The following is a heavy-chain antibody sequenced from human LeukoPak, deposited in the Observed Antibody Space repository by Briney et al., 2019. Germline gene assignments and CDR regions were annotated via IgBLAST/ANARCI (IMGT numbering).Heavy chain of an antibody. D-gene: IGHD4-23*01. V-gene: IGHV4-39*01. CDR3: ARQGDSGGNFFDD. CDR1: GGSISSSSYD. J-gene: IGHJ4*02. Sequence: PSDTLSLTCNVSGGSISSSSYDWAWTRQPPGKGLEWIGSIYYSGSTYYNPSLKSRLTISVDTSKNQFSLNLRSVTAADTAVYYCARQGDSGGNFFDDWGQGALVTVSS. CDR2: IYYSGST.